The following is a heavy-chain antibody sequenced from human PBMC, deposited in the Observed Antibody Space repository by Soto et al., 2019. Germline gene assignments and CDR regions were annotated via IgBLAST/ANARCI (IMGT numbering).Heavy chain of an antibody. CDR2: IYYDGSKE. CDR1: GFPFSSYG. D-gene: IGHD4-17*01. J-gene: IGHJ4*02. Sequence: QLQLVESGGGVVQPGRSLRLSCAASGFPFSSYGMHWVRQAPGKGLEWLALIYYDGSKEYYAEPVRGRFTISRDNSKNTLYLQMNSLRADDTAVYFCARVGGTVTSDYWGQGTLVTVSS. V-gene: IGHV3-33*01. CDR3: ARVGGTVTSDY.